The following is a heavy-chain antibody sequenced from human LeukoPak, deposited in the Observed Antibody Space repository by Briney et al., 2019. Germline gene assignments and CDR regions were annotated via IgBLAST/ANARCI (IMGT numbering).Heavy chain of an antibody. CDR1: GYTFTNYW. D-gene: IGHD1-20*01. V-gene: IGHV5-51*03. CDR2: TYPHDSDT. J-gene: IGHJ4*02. CDR3: AREVLTGTLTHPSDY. Sequence: PGESLKISCKGSGYTFTNYWIGWVRQMPGKGLEWMGVTYPHDSDTRYSPSFQGQITISADKSISTAYLQWSSLKASDTAIYYCAREVLTGTLTHPSDYWGQGTLVAVSS.